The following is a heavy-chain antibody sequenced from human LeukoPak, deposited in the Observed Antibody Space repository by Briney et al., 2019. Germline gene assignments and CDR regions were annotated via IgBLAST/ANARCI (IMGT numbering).Heavy chain of an antibody. CDR2: IKLDGSEK. J-gene: IGHJ4*02. V-gene: IGHV3-7*01. CDR1: GFTFSSYY. Sequence: GGSLRLSCAASGFTFSSYYMSWVRQAPGKGLEWVANIKLDGSEKYYVDSVKGRFTISRDNAKNSLYLQMNSLRAEDTALYYCARGYGAPTYWGQGTLVTVSS. D-gene: IGHD3-10*01. CDR3: ARGYGAPTY.